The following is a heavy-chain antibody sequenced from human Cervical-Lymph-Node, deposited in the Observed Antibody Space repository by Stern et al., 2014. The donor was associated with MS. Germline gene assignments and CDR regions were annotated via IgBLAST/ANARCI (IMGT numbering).Heavy chain of an antibody. V-gene: IGHV2-5*01. Sequence: QVPLKESGPTLVKPTQTLTLSCTFSGFSFNTCGVGVGWRGQSPGKALEWRALIYYNNLTTDSTSLRSRLIISRDTSKNQVVLTMANMDPVDTATYYCALDSQFWGQGVRVTVSS. CDR2: IYYNNLT. D-gene: IGHD3-3*01. CDR3: ALDSQF. CDR1: GFSFNTCGVG. J-gene: IGHJ4*02.